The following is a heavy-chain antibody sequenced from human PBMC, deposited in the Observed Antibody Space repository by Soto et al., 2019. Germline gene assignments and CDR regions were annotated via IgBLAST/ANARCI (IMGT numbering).Heavy chain of an antibody. CDR2: IYPGDSDT. CDR1: GYSFTSYW. D-gene: IGHD3-22*01. CDR3: ARTVRRITMIVVVPNDAFDI. V-gene: IGHV5-51*01. J-gene: IGHJ3*02. Sequence: GESLKISCKGSGYSFTSYWIGWVRQMPGKGLEWMGIIYPGDSDTRYSPSFQGQVTISADKSISTAYLQWSSLKASDTAMYYCARTVRRITMIVVVPNDAFDIWGQGAMVTVSS.